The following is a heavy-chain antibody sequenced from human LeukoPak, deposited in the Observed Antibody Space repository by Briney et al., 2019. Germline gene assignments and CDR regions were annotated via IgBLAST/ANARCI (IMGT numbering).Heavy chain of an antibody. Sequence: PSETLSLTCTVSGGSISSSSYYWGWIRQPPGKGLEWIGNIYFSGSTYYNPSLKSRVTISVDTSKNQFSLKLSSVTAADTAVYYCARDIAYDSSGYYYSGRAFDIWGQGTMVTVSS. CDR1: GGSISSSSYY. D-gene: IGHD3-22*01. V-gene: IGHV4-39*07. CDR3: ARDIAYDSSGYYYSGRAFDI. CDR2: IYFSGST. J-gene: IGHJ3*02.